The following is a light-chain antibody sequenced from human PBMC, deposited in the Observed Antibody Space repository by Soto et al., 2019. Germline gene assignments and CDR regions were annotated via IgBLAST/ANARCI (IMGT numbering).Light chain of an antibody. Sequence: AIRMTQSPSSFSASTGDRVTITRRASQGISSYLAWYQQKPGKAPKLLIYAASTLQSGVPSRFSGSGSGTDFTLTISCLQSEDFATYYCQQYYSYRRTFGQGTKVDIK. CDR3: QQYYSYRRT. V-gene: IGKV1-8*01. CDR2: AAS. CDR1: QGISSY. J-gene: IGKJ1*01.